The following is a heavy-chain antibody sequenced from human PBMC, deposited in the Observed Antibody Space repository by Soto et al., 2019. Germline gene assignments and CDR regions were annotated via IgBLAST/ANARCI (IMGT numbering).Heavy chain of an antibody. CDR2: ISGSGSTT. V-gene: IGHV3-23*01. Sequence: EVQLLESGGGLVQPGGSLRLSCVASGFTFSSCAMTWVRQAPGKGLEWVSSISGSGSTTYYADSVTGRFTISRDNSKTPLYLDMNRLTAEDTAVYYCAKTTSAYPLGYHYYGMDVWGQGTTVTVSS. CDR1: GFTFSSCA. J-gene: IGHJ6*02. CDR3: AKTTSAYPLGYHYYGMDV. D-gene: IGHD3-16*01.